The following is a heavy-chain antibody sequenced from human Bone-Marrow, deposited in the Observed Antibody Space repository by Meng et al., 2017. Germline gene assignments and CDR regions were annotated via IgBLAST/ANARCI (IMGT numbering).Heavy chain of an antibody. V-gene: IGHV3-33*01. J-gene: IGHJ4*02. D-gene: IGHD3-22*01. Sequence: GESLKISCAASGFTFSSYGMHWVRQAPGKGLEWVAVIWYDGSNKYYADSVKGRFTISRDNSKNTLYLQMNSLRAEDTAVYYCARDISYYYDSSGYYSPDYWGQGTLVPSPQ. CDR1: GFTFSSYG. CDR2: IWYDGSNK. CDR3: ARDISYYYDSSGYYSPDY.